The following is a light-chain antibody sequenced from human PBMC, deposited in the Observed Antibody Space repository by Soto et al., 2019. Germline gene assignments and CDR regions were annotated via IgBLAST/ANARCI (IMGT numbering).Light chain of an antibody. Sequence: DIVMTQSPDSLAVSLGEMATINCKSSQSVLFAAKNKNYLAWFQQKPGQPPKLILYWASTRESGVPDRFSGSGAETDFTLTISSLQAEDVAVYYCHQYYSFPHTFGQGTKLEIK. J-gene: IGKJ2*01. CDR3: HQYYSFPHT. CDR2: WAS. V-gene: IGKV4-1*01. CDR1: QSVLFAAKNKNY.